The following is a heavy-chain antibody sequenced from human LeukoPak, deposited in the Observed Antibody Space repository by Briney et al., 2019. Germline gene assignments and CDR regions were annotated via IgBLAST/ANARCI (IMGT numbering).Heavy chain of an antibody. J-gene: IGHJ4*02. D-gene: IGHD6-19*01. CDR3: AKQPSALAGTYDY. V-gene: IGHV3-23*01. CDR1: GFTFSSSA. Sequence: EGSLRLSCTASGFTFSSSAMSWVRQPPGKGLEWVSAISGSGGGTYYADSVKGRFTISRDNSKNTLYLQMNSLRAEDTAVYYCAKQPSALAGTYDYWGQGTLVTVSS. CDR2: ISGSGGGT.